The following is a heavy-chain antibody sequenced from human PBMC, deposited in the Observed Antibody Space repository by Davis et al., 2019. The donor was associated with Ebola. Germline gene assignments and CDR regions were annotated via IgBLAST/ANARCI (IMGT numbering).Heavy chain of an antibody. V-gene: IGHV3-53*01. CDR3: AKETVGGPSPYDY. Sequence: PGGSLRLSCAASGFTVSNNYMSWVRQAPGKGLEWVSGISESGSRTYYADSVKGRFTMSRDNSKAMLYLQMNGLRVEDTAVYYCAKETVGGPSPYDYWGRGTQVTVSS. CDR2: SESGSRT. D-gene: IGHD4-23*01. CDR1: GFTVSNNY. J-gene: IGHJ4*02.